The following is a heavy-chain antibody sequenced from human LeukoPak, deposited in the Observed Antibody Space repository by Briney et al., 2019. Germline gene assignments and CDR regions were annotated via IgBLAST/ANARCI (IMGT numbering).Heavy chain of an antibody. D-gene: IGHD1-1*01. CDR3: ARRGAGTGTTDY. CDR1: GFTFNNYW. Sequence: GGSLRLSCAASGFTFNNYWMTWVRQAPGKGLEWVANINQDGSIKYYVDSIKGRFTISRDNAKNTLYLQMNSLRAEDTAVYYCARRGAGTGTTDYWGQGTLVTVSS. J-gene: IGHJ4*02. CDR2: INQDGSIK. V-gene: IGHV3-7*01.